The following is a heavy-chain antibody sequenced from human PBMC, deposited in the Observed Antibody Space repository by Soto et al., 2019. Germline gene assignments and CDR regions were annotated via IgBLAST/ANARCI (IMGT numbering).Heavy chain of an antibody. Sequence: GGSLRLSCAASGFTVSSNYMTWVRQAPGKGLKWVSVIYSGGSTYYADSVKGRFTISRDNSKNTLYLQMNSLRAEDTAVYYCARDKNWAFDYWGQGTLVTVS. J-gene: IGHJ4*02. CDR3: ARDKNWAFDY. CDR1: GFTVSSNY. D-gene: IGHD7-27*01. CDR2: IYSGGST. V-gene: IGHV3-53*01.